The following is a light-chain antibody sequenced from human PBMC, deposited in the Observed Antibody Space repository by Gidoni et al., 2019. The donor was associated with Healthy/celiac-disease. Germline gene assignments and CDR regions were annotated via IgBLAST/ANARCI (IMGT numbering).Light chain of an antibody. J-gene: IGKJ4*01. Sequence: VLTQSPGTLSLSPGARATLSCRASQSVSSSYLAWYQQKPGQAPRLLIYGASSRATGIPDRFSGSGSGTDFTLTISRLEPEDFAVYYCQQYGSSPTFGGXTKVEIK. CDR3: QQYGSSPT. CDR2: GAS. V-gene: IGKV3-20*01. CDR1: QSVSSSY.